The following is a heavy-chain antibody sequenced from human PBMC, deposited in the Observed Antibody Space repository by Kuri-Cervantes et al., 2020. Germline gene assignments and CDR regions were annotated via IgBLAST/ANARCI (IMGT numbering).Heavy chain of an antibody. Sequence: SETLSLTCAVSGGSISSSNWWSWVRQPPGKGLEWIGEIYHSGSTNYNPSLKSRVTISVDKSKNQFSLKLSSVSAADTAVYYCARVFSYYYDSSGYYSDWGQGTLVTVSS. CDR3: ARVFSYYYDSSGYYSD. J-gene: IGHJ4*02. D-gene: IGHD3-22*01. CDR2: IYHSGST. CDR1: GGSISSSNW. V-gene: IGHV4-4*02.